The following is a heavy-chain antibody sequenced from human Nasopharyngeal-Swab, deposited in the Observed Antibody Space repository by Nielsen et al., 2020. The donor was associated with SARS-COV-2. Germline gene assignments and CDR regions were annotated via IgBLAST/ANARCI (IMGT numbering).Heavy chain of an antibody. J-gene: IGHJ4*02. CDR1: GYTFTTYD. CDR3: TRGVPDFGY. V-gene: IGHV1-8*01. CDR2: MTPNNGAT. Sequence: ASVKVSCKASGYTFTTYDINWLRQATGQGLVWMGWMTPNNGATGYAQKFQGRVTLTWDTSISTAYMELSSLRSEDTAVYYCTRGVPDFGYWGQGTLVTVSS.